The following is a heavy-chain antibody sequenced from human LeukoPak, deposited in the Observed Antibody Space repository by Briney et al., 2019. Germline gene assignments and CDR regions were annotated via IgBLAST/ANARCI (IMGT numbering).Heavy chain of an antibody. CDR2: IYYSGST. D-gene: IGHD2/OR15-2a*01. V-gene: IGHV4-61*05. J-gene: IGHJ4*02. CDR1: GGSINSSYYY. CDR3: ARHSQYSRDLGSARNFDY. Sequence: SETLSLTCTVSGGSINSSYYYWGWIRQPPGKGLEWIGYIYYSGSTNYNPSLKSRVTISVDTSKNLFSLRLTSVTAADTAVYYCARHSQYSRDLGSARNFDYWGQGTLVTVSS.